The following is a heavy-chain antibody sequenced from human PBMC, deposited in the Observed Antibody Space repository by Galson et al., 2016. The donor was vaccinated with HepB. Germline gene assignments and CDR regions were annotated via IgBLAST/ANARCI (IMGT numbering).Heavy chain of an antibody. CDR2: ISGSGAST. V-gene: IGHV3-23*01. CDR1: GFTFSDYA. D-gene: IGHD3-16*01. CDR3: AKETSNWGQYYFDY. J-gene: IGHJ4*02. Sequence: SLRLSCAASGFTFSDYAMNWVRQAPGKGLEWVSGISGSGASTHYADSVKGRFTISRDRSKNTLYLQMNSLRAEDTAVYYCAKETSNWGQYYFDYWGQGTLVSVSS.